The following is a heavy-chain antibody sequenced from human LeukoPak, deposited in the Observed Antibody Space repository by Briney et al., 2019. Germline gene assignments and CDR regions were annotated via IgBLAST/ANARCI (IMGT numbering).Heavy chain of an antibody. Sequence: GGSLRLSCAASGFTFSSYEMNRVRQAPGKGLEWVSYISSSGSTYYADSVKGRFTISRDNSNNTLYLQMNSLRAEDTAVYFCVKEQRGYSGYAVGSWFDPWGQGTLVSVSS. CDR1: GFTFSSYE. J-gene: IGHJ5*02. D-gene: IGHD5-12*01. CDR2: ISSSGST. V-gene: IGHV3-23*01. CDR3: VKEQRGYSGYAVGSWFDP.